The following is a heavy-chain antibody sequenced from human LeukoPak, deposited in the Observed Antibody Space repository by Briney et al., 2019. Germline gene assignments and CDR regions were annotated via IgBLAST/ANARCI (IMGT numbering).Heavy chain of an antibody. CDR3: ARGIAVAGGWFDP. Sequence: SETLSLTCTVSGGSISSSSYYWGWIRQPPGKGLEWIGSIYYSGSTYYNPSFKSQVTISVDTSKNQFSLKLSSVTAADTAVYYCARGIAVAGGWFDPWGQGTLVTVSS. CDR1: GGSISSSSYY. V-gene: IGHV4-39*07. J-gene: IGHJ5*02. CDR2: IYYSGST. D-gene: IGHD6-19*01.